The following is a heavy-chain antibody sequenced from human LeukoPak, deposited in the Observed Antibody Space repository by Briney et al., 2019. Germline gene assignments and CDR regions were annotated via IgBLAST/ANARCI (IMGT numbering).Heavy chain of an antibody. J-gene: IGHJ4*02. Sequence: PGGSLRLSCAASGFTFSNYWMHWVRQAPGKGLVWVSRINADGSTTSYADSVRGRFTISRDNAKNTLYLQMNSLRAEDTAVYYCATLISGWSLYWGQGTLVTVSS. V-gene: IGHV3-74*01. D-gene: IGHD6-19*01. CDR2: INADGSTT. CDR1: GFTFSNYW. CDR3: ATLISGWSLY.